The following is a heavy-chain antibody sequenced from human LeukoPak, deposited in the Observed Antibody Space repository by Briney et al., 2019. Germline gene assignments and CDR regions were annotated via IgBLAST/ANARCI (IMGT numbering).Heavy chain of an antibody. J-gene: IGHJ4*02. CDR3: EEGSGSYS. CDR2: IYYSGST. Sequence: PSETLSLTCTVFGGSISSSSYYWGWIRQPPGKGLEWIGSIYYSGSTYYNPSLKSRVTISVDTSKNQFSLKLSSVTAADTAVYYCEEGSGSYSWGQGTLVTVSS. CDR1: GGSISSSSYY. V-gene: IGHV4-39*07. D-gene: IGHD1-26*01.